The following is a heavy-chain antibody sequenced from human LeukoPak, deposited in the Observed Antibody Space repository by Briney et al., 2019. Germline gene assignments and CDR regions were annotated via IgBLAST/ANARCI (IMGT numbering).Heavy chain of an antibody. CDR1: GFTFSSYS. Sequence: GRSLRLSCAASGFTFSSYSMNWVRQAPGKGLEWVSSISSSSSYIYYADSVKGRFTISRDNAKNSLYLQMNSLRAEDTAVYYCARGKGRLGAPERGSFDYWGQGTLVTVSS. CDR2: ISSSSSYI. J-gene: IGHJ4*02. CDR3: ARGKGRLGAPERGSFDY. D-gene: IGHD1-26*01. V-gene: IGHV3-21*01.